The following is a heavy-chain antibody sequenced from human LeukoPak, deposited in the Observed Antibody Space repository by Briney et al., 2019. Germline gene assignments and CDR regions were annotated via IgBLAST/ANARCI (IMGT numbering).Heavy chain of an antibody. CDR3: ATDIAAAGSLDY. D-gene: IGHD6-13*01. Sequence: ASVKVSCTVSGDTLTELSMHWVRQAPGKGLEWMGGFDPEDGETIYAQKFQGRVTMTEDTSTDTAYMELSSLRSEDTAVYYCATDIAAAGSLDYWGQGTLVTVS. V-gene: IGHV1-24*01. CDR2: FDPEDGET. J-gene: IGHJ4*02. CDR1: GDTLTELS.